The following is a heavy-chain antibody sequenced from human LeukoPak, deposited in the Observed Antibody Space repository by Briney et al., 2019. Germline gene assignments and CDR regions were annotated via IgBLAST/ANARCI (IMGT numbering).Heavy chain of an antibody. CDR3: ATGRDKCYFDY. J-gene: IGHJ4*02. CDR2: IYPGDSYT. V-gene: IGHV5-51*01. Sequence: GESPKISRKGSGYSFTSYWIGWVRQMPGKGLEWMGIIYPGDSYTRSSQAFQGQVTISADKSISTAYLQWSSLKASDTAMYYCATGRDKCYFDYWGQGTLVTVSS. CDR1: GYSFTSYW. D-gene: IGHD1-14*01.